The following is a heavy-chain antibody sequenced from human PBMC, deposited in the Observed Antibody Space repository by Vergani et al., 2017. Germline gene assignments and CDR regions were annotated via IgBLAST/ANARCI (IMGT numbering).Heavy chain of an antibody. V-gene: IGHV3-30-3*01. D-gene: IGHD2-2*02. CDR3: GRDRSLCAGGRCYTEAWDY. Sequence: QVQLVESGGGVVQPGTSLRLSCVVSGFALNRHAMYWVRQAPGKGLEWVVGISFDGTNEYYPDLVKGRFTISRDIAKSTLYLQVRSLRLEDTGVYHWGRDRSLCAGGRCYTEAWDYWGQGTPVTVSS. CDR2: ISFDGTNE. J-gene: IGHJ4*02. CDR1: GFALNRHA.